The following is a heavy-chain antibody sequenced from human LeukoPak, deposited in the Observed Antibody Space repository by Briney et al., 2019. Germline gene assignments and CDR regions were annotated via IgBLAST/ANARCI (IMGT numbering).Heavy chain of an antibody. J-gene: IGHJ4*02. Sequence: GGSLRLSCAASGFTFSSYAMSWVRQAPGKGLEWVSAISGSGGSTYYADSVKGRFTISRDNSKNTLYLQMNSLRAEDTAVYYCAKDYAVTWGLRFGSFSGWGQGTLVTVSS. CDR2: ISGSGGST. D-gene: IGHD5-12*01. V-gene: IGHV3-23*01. CDR1: GFTFSSYA. CDR3: AKDYAVTWGLRFGSFSG.